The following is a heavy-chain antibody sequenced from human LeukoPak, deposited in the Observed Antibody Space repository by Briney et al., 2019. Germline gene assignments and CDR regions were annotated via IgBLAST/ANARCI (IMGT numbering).Heavy chain of an antibody. V-gene: IGHV1-3*01. D-gene: IGHD2-2*01. CDR1: GYTFTSYG. CDR2: INAGNGNT. J-gene: IGHJ6*02. CDR3: ARVYCSSTSCQTSYYYYGMDV. Sequence: ASVKVSCKASGYTFTSYGISWVRQAPGQRLEWMGWINAGNGNTKYSQKFQGRVTITRDTSASTAYMELSSLRSEDTAVYYCARVYCSSTSCQTSYYYYGMDVWGQGTTVTVSS.